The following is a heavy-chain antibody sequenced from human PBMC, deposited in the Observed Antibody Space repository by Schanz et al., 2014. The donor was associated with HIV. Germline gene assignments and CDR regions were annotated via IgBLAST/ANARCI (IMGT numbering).Heavy chain of an antibody. CDR3: AKDRNQYDSRYIGKGNYYYYYGMDV. V-gene: IGHV3-23*01. CDR2: ISGSDGDT. CDR1: GFTFSSYA. J-gene: IGHJ6*02. D-gene: IGHD3-22*01. Sequence: EVQLLESGGGLVQPGGSLRLSCAASGFTFSSYAMTWVRQAPGKGLDWVSTISGSDGDTYYADSVKGRFTISRDNAKNSLYLNMYSLRAEDTAVYYCAKDRNQYDSRYIGKGNYYYYYGMDVWGQGTTVTVSS.